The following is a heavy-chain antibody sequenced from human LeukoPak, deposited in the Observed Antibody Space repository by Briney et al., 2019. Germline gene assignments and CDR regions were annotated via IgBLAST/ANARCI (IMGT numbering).Heavy chain of an antibody. D-gene: IGHD4-11*01. CDR2: INPIYHIP. J-gene: IGHJ4*02. V-gene: IGHV1-69*05. Sequence: SVKVSCKASGGTFSSHAITWVRQAPGQGLEWMGGINPIYHIPTYAQIFQGRVTITKDESTSTASMDLSSLTSEDTAVYYCARGGTTGEFDYWGQGTLVTVSS. CDR3: ARGGTTGEFDY. CDR1: GGTFSSHA.